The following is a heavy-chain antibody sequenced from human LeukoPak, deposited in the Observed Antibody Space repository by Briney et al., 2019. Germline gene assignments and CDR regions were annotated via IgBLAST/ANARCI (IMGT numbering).Heavy chain of an antibody. Sequence: ASVKVSCKASGYTFTSYYMHWVRQAPGQGLEWVGIINPSGGSTSYAQKFQGRVTMTRDMSTSTVYMELSSLRSEDTAVYYCARVRGYGRSVDAFDIWGQRTMVTVSS. CDR3: ARVRGYGRSVDAFDI. CDR2: INPSGGST. V-gene: IGHV1-46*01. J-gene: IGHJ3*02. D-gene: IGHD5-12*01. CDR1: GYTFTSYY.